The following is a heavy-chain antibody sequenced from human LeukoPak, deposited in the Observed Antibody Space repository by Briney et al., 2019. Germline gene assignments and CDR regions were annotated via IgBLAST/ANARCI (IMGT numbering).Heavy chain of an antibody. J-gene: IGHJ4*02. D-gene: IGHD3-10*01. CDR2: NSYSGST. CDR1: GGPISTYY. Sequence: PSETLSLTCTVSGGPISTYYWSWIRQPPGKELEWIGYNSYSGSTNYNPPLKSRVTISVDTSKNQFSLKLSSVTAADTAVYYCARDVSGVLDYWGQGTLVTVSS. V-gene: IGHV4-59*01. CDR3: ARDVSGVLDY.